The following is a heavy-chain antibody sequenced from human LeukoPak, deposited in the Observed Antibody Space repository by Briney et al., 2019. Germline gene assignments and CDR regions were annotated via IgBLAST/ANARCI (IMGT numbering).Heavy chain of an antibody. D-gene: IGHD5-12*01. CDR3: ARVEDSGYDWGYFDY. CDR2: INHSGST. Sequence: SETLSLTCAASGVSFSGYYWSWVRQPPGKGLEWIWEINHSGSTNYYPSLKSRVNISVDTPKNQFSLKLSSVAAADTAVYYCARVEDSGYDWGYFDYWGQGTLVTVSS. CDR1: GVSFSGYY. J-gene: IGHJ4*02. V-gene: IGHV4-34*01.